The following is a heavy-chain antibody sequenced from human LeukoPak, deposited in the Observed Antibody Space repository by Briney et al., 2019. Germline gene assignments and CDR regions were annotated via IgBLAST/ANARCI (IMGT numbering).Heavy chain of an antibody. CDR3: AKDIRYEDYAYDI. D-gene: IGHD2-2*01. V-gene: IGHV3-23*01. J-gene: IGHJ3*02. Sequence: GGSLRLSCAASGFSFSSYAMSWVRQGPGKGLEWVSSVNGRGAATFYADPVRGRFTISRDNSQNILFLKMNSLRVDDTAVYFCAKDIRYEDYAYDIWGQGTMVTVSS. CDR1: GFSFSSYA. CDR2: VNGRGAAT.